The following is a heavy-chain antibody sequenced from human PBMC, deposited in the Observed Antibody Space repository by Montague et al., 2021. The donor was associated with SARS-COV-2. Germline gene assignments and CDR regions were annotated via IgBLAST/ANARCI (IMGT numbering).Heavy chain of an antibody. CDR1: GLTFSSYS. D-gene: IGHD5-24*01. V-gene: IGHV3-21*01. CDR2: ITSSSDYI. CDR3: ARGEMATISESFDL. J-gene: IGHJ3*01. Sequence: SLRLSCAASGLTFSSYSMVRVRQAPGKGLEWVSSITSSSDYIHYAVSVKGRFTISRDNDRSSLYLLMNSLRAEDTAVYYCARGEMATISESFDLWGQGTMVTVSS.